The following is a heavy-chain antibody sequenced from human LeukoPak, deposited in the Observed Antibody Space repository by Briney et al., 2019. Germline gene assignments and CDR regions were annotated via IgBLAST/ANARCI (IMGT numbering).Heavy chain of an antibody. V-gene: IGHV4-39*01. Sequence: PAETLSLTCTVSGGSISSNNYYWGCIGSPPGKGLEWIGSIYYSGSTYYNPSLKSRVTTSVDTSKNQFSLKLSSVTAADTAVYYCASRFLEWLLDYWGQGTLVTVSS. CDR2: IYYSGST. CDR1: GGSISSNNYY. D-gene: IGHD3-3*01. J-gene: IGHJ4*02. CDR3: ASRFLEWLLDY.